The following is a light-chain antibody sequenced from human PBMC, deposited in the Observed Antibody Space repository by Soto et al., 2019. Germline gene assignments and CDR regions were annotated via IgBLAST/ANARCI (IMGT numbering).Light chain of an antibody. CDR1: QSVSSY. J-gene: IGKJ4*01. CDR2: DAS. Sequence: EIVLTQSPATLSLSPGDRATLSCRASQSVSSYLAWYQQKPGQAPRLLIYDASSRATGIPARFSGSGSGTDFTLTITSLEPEDFAVYYCQQRSNWPSTFGGGNKVEIK. CDR3: QQRSNWPST. V-gene: IGKV3-11*01.